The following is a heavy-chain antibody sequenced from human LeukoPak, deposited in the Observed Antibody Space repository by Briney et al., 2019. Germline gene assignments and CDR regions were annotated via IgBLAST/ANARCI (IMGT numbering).Heavy chain of an antibody. CDR2: ISSSGNII. Sequence: GGSLRLSCAASGFTFRRYEMNWVRQAPGKGLEWIAYISSSGNIIYYSDSVKGRFTISRDNANSSLYLQMNSLRAEDTAVYYCARESSSDNDDYYHNPEYLQHWGQGTLVTVSS. D-gene: IGHD3-10*01. J-gene: IGHJ1*01. CDR3: ARESSSDNDDYYHNPEYLQH. V-gene: IGHV3-48*03. CDR1: GFTFRRYE.